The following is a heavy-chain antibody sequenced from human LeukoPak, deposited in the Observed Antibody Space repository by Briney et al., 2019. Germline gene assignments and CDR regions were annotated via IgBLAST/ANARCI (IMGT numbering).Heavy chain of an antibody. CDR3: GRDPSGDYGDAFEF. V-gene: IGHV3-23*01. J-gene: IGHJ3*01. D-gene: IGHD2-21*02. Sequence: GGSLTLSCAASGFSFSEYAMTWVRQAPGQGQEWVSCIKGSDGRSYYADSVNGRFTMTRDNSKSTLYPQMNSLRAGYTTVYVCGRDPSGDYGDAFEFWGQGTLVTVSS. CDR1: GFSFSEYA. CDR2: IKGSDGRS.